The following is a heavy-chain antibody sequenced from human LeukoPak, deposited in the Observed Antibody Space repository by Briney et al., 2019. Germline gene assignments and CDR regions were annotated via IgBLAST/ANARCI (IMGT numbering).Heavy chain of an antibody. Sequence: SGTLSLTCTVSGYSISSGYYWGWIRQPPGKGLEWIGSIYHSGSTYYNPSLKSRVTVSVDTSKNQFSLKLSSVTAADTAVYYCARDRGATEKYFDYWGQGTLVTVSS. CDR1: GYSISSGYY. CDR3: ARDRGATEKYFDY. J-gene: IGHJ4*02. CDR2: IYHSGST. V-gene: IGHV4-38-2*02. D-gene: IGHD1-26*01.